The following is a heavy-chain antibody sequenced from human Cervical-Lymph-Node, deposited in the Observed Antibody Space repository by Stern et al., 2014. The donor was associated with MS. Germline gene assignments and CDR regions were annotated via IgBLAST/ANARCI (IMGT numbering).Heavy chain of an antibody. Sequence: QVPLRESGPALVKPTETLTLTCTFSGFSLKTNAMCVSWIRQSPGKALEWLARIHGDDEKYYSRTLETRLTISKDTSTNQVVLTMANMDPVDSGTYFCAHGFNGCYWADYWGQGTLVAVSS. CDR3: AHGFNGCYWADY. D-gene: IGHD2-2*01. V-gene: IGHV2-70*15. J-gene: IGHJ4*02. CDR2: IHGDDEK. CDR1: GFSLKTNAMC.